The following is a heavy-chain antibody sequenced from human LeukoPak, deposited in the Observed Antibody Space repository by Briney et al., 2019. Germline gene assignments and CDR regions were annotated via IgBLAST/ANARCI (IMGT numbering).Heavy chain of an antibody. CDR1: GGSISSSNW. V-gene: IGHV4-4*02. CDR3: ARTLWFGELLGYYGMDV. D-gene: IGHD3-10*01. CDR2: IYHSGST. Sequence: ASETLSLTCAVSGGSISSSNWWSWVRQPPGKGLEGIGEIYHSGSTNYNPSLKSRVTISVDKSKNQFSLKLSSVTAADTAVYYCARTLWFGELLGYYGMDVWGKGTTVTVSS. J-gene: IGHJ6*04.